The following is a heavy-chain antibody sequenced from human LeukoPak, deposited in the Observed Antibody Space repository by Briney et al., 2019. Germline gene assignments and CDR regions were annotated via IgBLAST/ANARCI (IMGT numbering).Heavy chain of an antibody. J-gene: IGHJ2*01. D-gene: IGHD3-22*01. CDR3: AKGVGITMISVRYFDL. Sequence: GGSLRLSCAASGCTFSSYAMSWVRQAPGKGLEWVSAISGSGGKTYYADSVKGRFTISRDNSKNTLYLQMNSLRAEDTAVYYCAKGVGITMISVRYFDLWGRGTLVTVSS. CDR2: ISGSGGKT. V-gene: IGHV3-23*01. CDR1: GCTFSSYA.